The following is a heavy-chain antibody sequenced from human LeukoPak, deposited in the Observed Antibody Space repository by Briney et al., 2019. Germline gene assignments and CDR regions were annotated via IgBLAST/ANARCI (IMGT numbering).Heavy chain of an antibody. V-gene: IGHV1-46*01. J-gene: IGHJ5*02. Sequence: ASVKVSCKASGYTFTSYYMHWVRQAPGQGLEWMGIINPSGGSTSYAQKFQGRVTMTRDTSTSTVYMELSSLRAEDTAVYYCVVGGLYYGSGSSTWGQGTLVTVSS. D-gene: IGHD3-10*01. CDR2: INPSGGST. CDR1: GYTFTSYY. CDR3: VVGGLYYGSGSST.